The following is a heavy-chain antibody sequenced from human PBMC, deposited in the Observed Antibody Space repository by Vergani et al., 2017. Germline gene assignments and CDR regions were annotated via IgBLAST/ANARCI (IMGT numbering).Heavy chain of an antibody. CDR1: GYTFTSYG. Sequence: QVQLVQSGAEVKKPGASVKVSCKASGYTFTSYGISWVRQAPGQGLEWMGWISAYNGNTNYAQKLQGRVTMTTGTSTSTAYMELMSLRSDDTAVYYCGRAGSIAAALNYYYGMDVWGEGTTVTVSS. CDR3: GRAGSIAAALNYYYGMDV. CDR2: ISAYNGNT. D-gene: IGHD6-13*01. V-gene: IGHV1-18*01. J-gene: IGHJ6*01.